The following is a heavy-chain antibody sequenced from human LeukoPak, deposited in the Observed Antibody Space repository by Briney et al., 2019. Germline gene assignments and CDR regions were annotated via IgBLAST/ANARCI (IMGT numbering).Heavy chain of an antibody. Sequence: ASVKVSCKASAYTFTDYYLHWARQAPGQRLEWLGWINPNSGGTNYALKFQGRVTMTRDTSISTAYMELGRLRSDDTAVYYCARGYGGADIDYWGQGTLVTVSS. V-gene: IGHV1-2*02. J-gene: IGHJ4*02. CDR1: AYTFTDYY. CDR2: INPNSGGT. CDR3: ARGYGGADIDY. D-gene: IGHD4-23*01.